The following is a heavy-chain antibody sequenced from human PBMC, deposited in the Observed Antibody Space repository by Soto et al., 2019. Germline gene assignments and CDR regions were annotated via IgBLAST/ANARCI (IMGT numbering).Heavy chain of an antibody. CDR3: AKDVVVGATPGLGDYYYYYGMDV. CDR1: GFTFSSYG. V-gene: IGHV3-30*18. Sequence: GGSLRLSCAASGFTFSSYGMHWVRQAPGKGLEWVALISYDGSNKYYADSVKGRFTISRDNSKNTLYLQMNSLRADDTAVYYCAKDVVVGATPGLGDYYYYYGMDVWGQGTTVTVSS. D-gene: IGHD1-26*01. J-gene: IGHJ6*02. CDR2: ISYDGSNK.